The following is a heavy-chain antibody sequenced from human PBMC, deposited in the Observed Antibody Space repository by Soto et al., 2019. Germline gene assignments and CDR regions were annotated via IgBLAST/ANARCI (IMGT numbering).Heavy chain of an antibody. V-gene: IGHV4-30-4*01. CDR2: IYYSGNT. Sequence: QVQLQESGPGLVKPSQTLSLTCTVSGGSTSSDNYWSWIRQPPGKGLEWIGHIYYSGNTDYNPALKRRLVFSIDTSKIQFSRKLSSVTAADTAVYFCAREAGDTSYGLYYFDSWGQGSLVTVTS. CDR3: AREAGDTSYGLYYFDS. D-gene: IGHD2-21*01. CDR1: GGSTSSDNY. J-gene: IGHJ4*02.